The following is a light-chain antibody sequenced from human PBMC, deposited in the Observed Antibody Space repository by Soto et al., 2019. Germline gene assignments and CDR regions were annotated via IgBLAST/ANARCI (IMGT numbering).Light chain of an antibody. Sequence: DVVMTQSPLSLPVTLGQPASISCRSSQSPLYSDGNTYLSWFQQRPGQSPRRLICKVSNRDSGVPGRFSGSGSGTDFTLAISGLQPEDSATYYCLQHNSYPYTFGQGTRLEIK. CDR1: QSPLYSDGNTY. V-gene: IGKV2-30*01. CDR3: LQHNSYPYT. J-gene: IGKJ5*01. CDR2: KVS.